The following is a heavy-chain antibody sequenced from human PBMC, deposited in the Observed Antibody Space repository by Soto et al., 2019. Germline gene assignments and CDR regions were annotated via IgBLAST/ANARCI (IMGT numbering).Heavy chain of an antibody. J-gene: IGHJ4*02. V-gene: IGHV3-11*01. CDR2: ISSSGSTI. CDR3: AMSYYYDSSGYYY. D-gene: IGHD3-22*01. CDR1: GFTFSDYY. Sequence: GSLRLSCAASGFTFSDYYMSWIRQAPGKGLEWVSYISSSGSTIYYADSVKGRFTISRDNAKNSLYLQMNSLRAKATAVHYCAMSYYYDSSGYYYGGKRTRVTVAS.